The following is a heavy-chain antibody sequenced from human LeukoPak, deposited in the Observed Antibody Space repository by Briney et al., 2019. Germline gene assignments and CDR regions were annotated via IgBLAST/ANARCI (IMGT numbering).Heavy chain of an antibody. J-gene: IGHJ4*02. CDR2: IYPRDSDT. D-gene: IGHD5-12*01. CDR1: GYIFTNYW. CDR3: ARRQYSGYDFDF. V-gene: IGHV5-51*01. Sequence: GESLKISCRVSGYIFTNYWIGWVRQMPGKGLEWMGIIYPRDSDTRYSPSFQGQVTVSADKSISTAYLQWNALEASDTGMYYCARRQYSGYDFDFWGQGTLVTVSS.